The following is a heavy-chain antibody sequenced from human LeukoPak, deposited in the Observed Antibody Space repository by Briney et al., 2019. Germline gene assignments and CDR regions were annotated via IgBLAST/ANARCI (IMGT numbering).Heavy chain of an antibody. CDR3: ASGITMVRGPTHFDY. Sequence: TGGSLRLSCAASGFTFSSYEMNWVRQAPGKGLEWVSYISSSGSTIYYADSVKGRFTISRDNAKNSLYLQMNSLRAEDTAVYYCASGITMVRGPTHFDYWGQGTLVTVSS. CDR2: ISSSGSTI. J-gene: IGHJ4*02. D-gene: IGHD3-10*01. CDR1: GFTFSSYE. V-gene: IGHV3-48*03.